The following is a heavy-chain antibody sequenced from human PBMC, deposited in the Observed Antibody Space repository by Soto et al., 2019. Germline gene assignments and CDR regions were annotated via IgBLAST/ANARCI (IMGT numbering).Heavy chain of an antibody. V-gene: IGHV4-31*03. CDR1: GGSISSGGYY. J-gene: IGHJ4*02. CDR3: ARADYGDYDTFDY. Sequence: QVQLQESGPGLVKPAQTLSLTGTVSGGSISSGGYYWSWIRQHPGKGLEWIGYIYYSGSTYYNPSLKSRVTISVDTSKNQFSLKLSSVTAADTAVYYCARADYGDYDTFDYWGQGTLVTVSS. D-gene: IGHD4-17*01. CDR2: IYYSGST.